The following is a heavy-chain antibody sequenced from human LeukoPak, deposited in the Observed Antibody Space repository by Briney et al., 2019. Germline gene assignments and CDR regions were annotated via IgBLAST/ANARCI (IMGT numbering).Heavy chain of an antibody. V-gene: IGHV3-11*05. CDR2: ISSGSTYT. CDR1: GFTVSNNY. Sequence: KSGGSLRLSCAASGFTVSNNYMSWIRQAPGKRLEWVSYISSGSTYTNYADSVEGRFTISRDNAKNSLYLQMNSLRAEDTAVYYCARGDYGGDYFDYWGQGTLVTVSS. CDR3: ARGDYGGDYFDY. D-gene: IGHD4-23*01. J-gene: IGHJ4*02.